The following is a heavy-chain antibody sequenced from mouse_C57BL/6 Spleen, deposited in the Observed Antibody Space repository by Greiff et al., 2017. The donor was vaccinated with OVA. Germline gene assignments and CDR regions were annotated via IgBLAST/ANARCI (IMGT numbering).Heavy chain of an antibody. D-gene: IGHD1-1*01. J-gene: IGHJ2*01. CDR1: GFNIKDYY. CDR2: IDPEDGET. CDR3: AREGTTVVDY. V-gene: IGHV14-2*01. Sequence: EVQLQQSGAELVKPGASVKLSCTASGFNIKDYYMHWVKQRTEQGLEWIGRIDPEDGETKYATKFQGKATITADTSSNTAYLQLSSLTSEDTAVYYCAREGTTVVDYWGQGTTLTVSS.